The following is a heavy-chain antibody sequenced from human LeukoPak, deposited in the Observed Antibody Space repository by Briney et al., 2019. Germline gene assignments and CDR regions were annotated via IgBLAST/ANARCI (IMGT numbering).Heavy chain of an antibody. Sequence: GRSLILSCAASGFTFSSYAMSWVRQAPGKGLLWVSRVSTDGSSTDYAESVKGRFTISRDNAKNTLYLQMNSLRAEDTAVYYCARDNTPGWFGPWGQGTQVTVSS. CDR2: VSTDGSST. V-gene: IGHV3-74*01. J-gene: IGHJ5*02. D-gene: IGHD2-15*01. CDR3: ARDNTPGWFGP. CDR1: GFTFSSYA.